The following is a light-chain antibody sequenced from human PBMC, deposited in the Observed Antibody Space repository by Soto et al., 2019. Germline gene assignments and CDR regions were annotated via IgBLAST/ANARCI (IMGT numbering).Light chain of an antibody. CDR2: GAD. Sequence: ETVMTQSPAILSVSPGERVTLSCRASQSVSSNLAWYQQKPGQAPRLLIYGADTRATGVPARFSGSGSGTEFTLTISSLQSEDFAVYYCQQYNDWWTFGHGTKVEIK. V-gene: IGKV3-15*01. CDR3: QQYNDWWT. CDR1: QSVSSN. J-gene: IGKJ1*01.